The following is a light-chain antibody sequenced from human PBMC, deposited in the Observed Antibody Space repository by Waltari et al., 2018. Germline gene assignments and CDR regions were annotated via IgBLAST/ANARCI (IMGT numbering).Light chain of an antibody. V-gene: IGKV3-20*01. Sequence: EIVLTQSPGTLSLSPGERATLSCRASQSVSSSYLAWYQQKPGQAPRLLIYGVSSRVTGIPDRFSGSGSGTDFTLTISRLEPEDFAVYYCQQYGRSQTFGQGTKVEIK. J-gene: IGKJ1*01. CDR2: GVS. CDR3: QQYGRSQT. CDR1: QSVSSSY.